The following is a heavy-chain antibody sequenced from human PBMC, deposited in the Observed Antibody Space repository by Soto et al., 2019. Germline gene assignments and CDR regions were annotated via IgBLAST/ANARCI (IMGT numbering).Heavy chain of an antibody. J-gene: IGHJ5*02. V-gene: IGHV4-30-4*01. CDR3: ARALGYHYDSRGRGFDWFDP. Sequence: TLSFTFTVSGGSLSSGDYYWSWIRQPPGQGLEWIGYIYYSGSTYYTPSLKSRVTISVDTSKNQFSLKLSSVTAADTAVYYCARALGYHYDSRGRGFDWFDPWSQGTLVTVS. CDR1: GGSLSSGDYY. D-gene: IGHD3-22*01. CDR2: IYYSGST.